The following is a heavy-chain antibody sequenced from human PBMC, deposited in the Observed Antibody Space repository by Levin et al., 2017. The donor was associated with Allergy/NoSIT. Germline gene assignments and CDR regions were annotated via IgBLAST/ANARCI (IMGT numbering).Heavy chain of an antibody. CDR2: TYYRSKWFN. CDR1: GDRVSSNNAG. Sequence: SETLSLTCAISGDRVSSNNAGWNWIRQSPSRGLEWLGRTYYRSKWFNDYALSVKSRITINPDTSENQFSLHLSSVTPEDTAVYYCARGIAGRLGDWFDPWGQGTLVTVSS. D-gene: IGHD6-6*01. CDR3: ARGIAGRLGDWFDP. J-gene: IGHJ5*02. V-gene: IGHV6-1*01.